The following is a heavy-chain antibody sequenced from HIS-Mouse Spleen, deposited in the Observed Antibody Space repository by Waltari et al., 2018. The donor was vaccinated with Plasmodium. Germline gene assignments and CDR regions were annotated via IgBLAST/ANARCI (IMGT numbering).Heavy chain of an antibody. CDR3: ARTTYSSSSAKYYYYGSDV. V-gene: IGHV2-70*15. D-gene: IGHD6-6*01. CDR2: IDWDDDK. CDR1: GFSLSTSGMC. Sequence: QVTLRESGPALVKPTQTLTLTCTFSGFSLSTSGMCVSWLRQPPGKALEWLARIDWDDDKYYSTSLKTRLTIPKDTSKNQVVLTMTNMDPVDTATYYCARTTYSSSSAKYYYYGSDVWGQGTTVTVSS. J-gene: IGHJ6*02.